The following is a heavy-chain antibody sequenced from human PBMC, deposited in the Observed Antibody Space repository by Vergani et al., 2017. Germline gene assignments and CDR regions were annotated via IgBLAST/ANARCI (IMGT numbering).Heavy chain of an antibody. J-gene: IGHJ6*03. CDR2: ISGSGGST. Sequence: EVQLLESGGGLVQPGGSLRLSCAASGFTFSSYAMSWVRQAPGKGLECVSAISGSGGSTYYADSVKGRFTISRDNSKNTLYLQMNSLRAEDTAVYYCAKRSKGIAAAGTSYYYYYMDVWGKGTTVTVSS. V-gene: IGHV3-23*01. CDR1: GFTFSSYA. CDR3: AKRSKGIAAAGTSYYYYYMDV. D-gene: IGHD6-13*01.